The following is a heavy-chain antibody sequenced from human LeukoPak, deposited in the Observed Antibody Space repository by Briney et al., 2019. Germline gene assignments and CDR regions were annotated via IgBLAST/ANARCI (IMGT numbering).Heavy chain of an antibody. V-gene: IGHV4-39*01. J-gene: IGHJ6*03. CDR3: ASFYCSGGSCYQYYSYYYMDV. Sequence: SETLSLTCTVSGGSISSSSYYWGWIRQPPGKGLEWIGSIYYSGSTYYNPSLKSRVTISVDTSKNQFSLKLNSVTAADTAVYYCASFYCSGGSCYQYYSYYYMDVWGKGTTVTISS. CDR1: GGSISSSSYY. CDR2: IYYSGST. D-gene: IGHD2-15*01.